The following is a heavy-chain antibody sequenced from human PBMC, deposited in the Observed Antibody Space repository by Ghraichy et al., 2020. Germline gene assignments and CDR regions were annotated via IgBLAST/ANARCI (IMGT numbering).Heavy chain of an antibody. J-gene: IGHJ4*02. Sequence: GGSLRLSCEGSGFTFTNAWMNWVRQAPGKGLEWIGRIKSKPAGGTLDYIAPVKDRFTISRDDSKNTVYLQMNSLKTEDTAVYYCATGGYYFDFWGQGTPVTVSS. CDR3: ATGGYYFDF. CDR2: IKSKPAGGTL. V-gene: IGHV3-15*01. CDR1: GFTFTNAW.